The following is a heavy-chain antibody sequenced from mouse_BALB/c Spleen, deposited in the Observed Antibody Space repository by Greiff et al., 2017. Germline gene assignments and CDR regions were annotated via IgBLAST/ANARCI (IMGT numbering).Heavy chain of an antibody. V-gene: IGHV5-12-1*01. CDR2: ISSGGGSN. Sequence: EVMLVESGGGLVKPGGSLKLSCAASGFAFSSYDMSWVRQTPEKRLEWVAYISSGGGSNYYPDTVKGRFTISRDNAKNTLYLQMSSLKSEDTAMYYCARHSLMDYWGQGTSVTVSS. J-gene: IGHJ4*01. D-gene: IGHD6-5*01. CDR3: ARHSLMDY. CDR1: GFAFSSYD.